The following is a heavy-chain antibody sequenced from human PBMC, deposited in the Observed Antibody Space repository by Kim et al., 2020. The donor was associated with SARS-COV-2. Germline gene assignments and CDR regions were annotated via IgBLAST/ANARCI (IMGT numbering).Heavy chain of an antibody. J-gene: IGHJ6*03. CDR2: ISYDGSNK. D-gene: IGHD5-18*01. CDR3: ARGEPVNTVMAGAYYYYYYMDV. Sequence: PGRGLEWVAVISYDGSNKYYADSVKGRFTISRDNPKNTLYLQMNSLKAEDTAVYYCARGEPVNTVMAGAYYYYYYMDVWGKGTKVTV. V-gene: IGHV3-30-3*01.